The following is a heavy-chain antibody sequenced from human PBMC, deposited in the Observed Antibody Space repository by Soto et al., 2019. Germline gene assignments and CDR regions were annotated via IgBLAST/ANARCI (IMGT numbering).Heavy chain of an antibody. V-gene: IGHV3-9*01. J-gene: IGHJ4*02. CDR2: ISWNSGSI. CDR3: ATGGIAVAGLLWVEDYFDY. Sequence: PGGSLRLSCAASGFTFDDYAMHWVRQAPGKGLEWVSGISWNSGSIGYADSVKGRFTISRDNAKNSLYLQMNSLRAEDTALYYCATGGIAVAGLLWVEDYFDYWGQGTLVTVSS. CDR1: GFTFDDYA. D-gene: IGHD6-19*01.